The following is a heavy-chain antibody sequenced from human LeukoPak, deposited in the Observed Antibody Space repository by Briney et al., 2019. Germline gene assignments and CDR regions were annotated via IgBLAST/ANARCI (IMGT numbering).Heavy chain of an antibody. CDR2: ISSSGSTM. CDR1: GFTFSDYE. CDR3: ASGAQITYYYDASGYPDY. J-gene: IGHJ4*02. Sequence: GGSLRLSCAASGFTFSDYEMNWVRQAPGKGLEWVSYISSSGSTMFYADSVKGRFTISRDNAKNSLYLQMNSLRVEDTAVYYCASGAQITYYYDASGYPDYRGQGALVTVSS. V-gene: IGHV3-48*03. D-gene: IGHD3-22*01.